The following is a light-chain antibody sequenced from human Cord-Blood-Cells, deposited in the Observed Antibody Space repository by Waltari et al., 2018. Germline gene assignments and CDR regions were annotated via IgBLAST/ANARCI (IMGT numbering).Light chain of an antibody. CDR3: SSYTSSSTLGM. CDR2: DVS. CDR1: SSDVGGYNY. J-gene: IGLJ3*02. V-gene: IGLV2-14*03. Sequence: QSALTQPASVSGSPGQSITISCTGTSSDVGGYNYVSWYQQHPGKAPKLMIYDVSNRPSGVSNRFSGSRSGSTASLTISGLQAEDEADYYCSSYTSSSTLGMFGGGTKLTVL.